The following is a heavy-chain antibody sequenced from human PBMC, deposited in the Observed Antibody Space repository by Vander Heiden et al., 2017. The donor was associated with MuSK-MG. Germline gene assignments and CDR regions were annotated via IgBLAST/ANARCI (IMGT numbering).Heavy chain of an antibody. V-gene: IGHV4-31*03. Sequence: QVQLQESGPGLVKPSQTLSLTCTVSGGSLSSGGYYWSWIRQHPGQGLEWIGYIYYSGSTYYNPSLKSRVTISVDTSKNQFSVKLSSVTAADTAVYYCAREGGYDSSGYIYFDYWGQGTLVTVSS. D-gene: IGHD3-22*01. CDR1: GGSLSSGGYY. CDR3: AREGGYDSSGYIYFDY. J-gene: IGHJ4*02. CDR2: IYYSGST.